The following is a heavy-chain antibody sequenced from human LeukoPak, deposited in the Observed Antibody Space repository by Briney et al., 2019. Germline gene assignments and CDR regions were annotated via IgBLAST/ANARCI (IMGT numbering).Heavy chain of an antibody. V-gene: IGHV5-51*01. D-gene: IGHD3-10*01. CDR1: GYSFTSYW. CDR2: IYPGDSHT. J-gene: IGHJ5*02. Sequence: GESLKISCKGAGYSFTSYWIGWVRQMPGKGLEWMGVIYPGDSHTRYSPSFRGQVTISADKSISTAYLQWSSLKASDTAMYYCARHAEFPGWFDPWGQGTLVTVSS. CDR3: ARHAEFPGWFDP.